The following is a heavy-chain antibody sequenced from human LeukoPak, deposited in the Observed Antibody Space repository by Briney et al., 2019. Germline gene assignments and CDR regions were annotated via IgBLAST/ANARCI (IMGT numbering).Heavy chain of an antibody. V-gene: IGHV3-53*01. J-gene: IGHJ6*03. D-gene: IGHD2-21*02. CDR1: GFTVSSYY. CDR2: IYTGGGR. CDR3: AKGGDHGYYYYYMDV. Sequence: PGGSLRLSCAASGFTVSSYYMNWVRQAPGKELEWVSVIYTGGGRYYADSVKGRFTISRDNSKNTLYLQMNSLRAEDTAVYYCAKGGDHGYYYYYMDVWGKGTTVTVSS.